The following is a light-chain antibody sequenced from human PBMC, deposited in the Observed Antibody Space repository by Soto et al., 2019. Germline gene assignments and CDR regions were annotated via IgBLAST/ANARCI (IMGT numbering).Light chain of an antibody. J-gene: IGKJ1*01. CDR2: KAS. Sequence: DIQMTQSPSTLSASVGDRVTITCRASQSISSSLAWYQQKPGKAPKLLIYKASSLESGVPPRFSGSGSGTEFTLTISSLQPDDFATYYCQQYNSMWTFGQGTKVEIK. V-gene: IGKV1-5*03. CDR3: QQYNSMWT. CDR1: QSISSS.